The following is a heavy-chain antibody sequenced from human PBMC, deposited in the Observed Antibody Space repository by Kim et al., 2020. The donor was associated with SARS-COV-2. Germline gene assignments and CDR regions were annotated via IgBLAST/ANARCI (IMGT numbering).Heavy chain of an antibody. V-gene: IGHV3-21*01. CDR2: ISISSSYI. J-gene: IGHJ6*02. Sequence: GGSLRLSCAASGFTFSSYSMNWVRQAPGKGLEWVSSISISSSYIYYADSVKGRFTISRDNAKNSLYLQMNSLRAEDTAVYYCARDGSTSNGGYYYYGMDVWGQGTTVTVSS. CDR1: GFTFSSYS. CDR3: ARDGSTSNGGYYYYGMDV. D-gene: IGHD2-2*01.